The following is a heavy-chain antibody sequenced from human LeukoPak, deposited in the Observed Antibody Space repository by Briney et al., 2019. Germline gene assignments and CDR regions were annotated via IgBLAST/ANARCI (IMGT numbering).Heavy chain of an antibody. CDR1: GYSISSGYY. J-gene: IGHJ5*02. CDR3: ARDSYYPNWFDP. V-gene: IGHV4-38-2*02. Sequence: SETLSLTCTVSGYSISSGYYWGWIRQPPGKGLEWIGSIYHSGSTYYNPSLKSRVTISVDTSKNQFSLKLSSVTAADTAVYYCARDSYYPNWFDPWGQGTLVTVSS. D-gene: IGHD1-26*01. CDR2: IYHSGST.